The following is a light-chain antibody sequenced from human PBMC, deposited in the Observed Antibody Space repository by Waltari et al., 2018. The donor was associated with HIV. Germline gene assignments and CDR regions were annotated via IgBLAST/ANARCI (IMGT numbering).Light chain of an antibody. CDR3: VLFMGNGIWV. V-gene: IGLV8-61*01. CDR1: SGSVSTSYY. Sequence: QTVVTQEPSFSVSPGGTVTLTCGLSSGSVSTSYYPSWYQQTPGQAPRPLVYSTTRASSGVPDRFSGSSLGNKAALTSTGAQADDESDYYCVLFMGNGIWVFGGGTKLTVL. J-gene: IGLJ3*02. CDR2: STT.